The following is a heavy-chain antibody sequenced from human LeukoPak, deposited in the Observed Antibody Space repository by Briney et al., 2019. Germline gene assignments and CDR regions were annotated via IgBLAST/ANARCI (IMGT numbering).Heavy chain of an antibody. V-gene: IGHV3-7*04. CDR1: GFTFSSYW. J-gene: IGHJ4*02. CDR2: IKQDGSEK. D-gene: IGHD2-2*01. CDR3: ARGYCSSTSCYHFDS. Sequence: PGGSLRLSCAASGFTFSSYWMSWVRQAPGKGLEWVANIKQDGSEKYYVDSVKGRFTISRDNAKNSLYLQMNSLRAEDTAVYYCARGYCSSTSCYHFDSWGQGTLVTVSS.